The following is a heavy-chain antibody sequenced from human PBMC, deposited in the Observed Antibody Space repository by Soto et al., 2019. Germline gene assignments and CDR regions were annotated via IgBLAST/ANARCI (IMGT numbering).Heavy chain of an antibody. CDR3: AHRRSYCSGGSCYSGFDY. CDR2: IYWDDDK. D-gene: IGHD2-15*01. CDR1: GFSLSTSGVG. V-gene: IGHV2-5*02. Sequence: QITLKESGPPLMKPTQTLTLTCTFSGFSLSTSGVGVGWIRQPPGKALEWLALIYWDDDKRYSPSLKSRLTITKDTSKNQVVLTMTNMDPVDTATYYCAHRRSYCSGGSCYSGFDYWGQGTLVTVSS. J-gene: IGHJ4*02.